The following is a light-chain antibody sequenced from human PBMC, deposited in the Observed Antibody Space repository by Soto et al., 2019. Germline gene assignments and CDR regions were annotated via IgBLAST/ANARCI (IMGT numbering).Light chain of an antibody. CDR1: QSINSN. Sequence: VMTQSPATLSVSPGERATLSCRASQSINSNLAWYQQRPGQAPRLLIYGASTRATGIPARFSGSGSGTEFTLTISSLQSEDFAVYYCQQYNNWWTFGQGTKVDIK. CDR2: GAS. CDR3: QQYNNWWT. V-gene: IGKV3-15*01. J-gene: IGKJ1*01.